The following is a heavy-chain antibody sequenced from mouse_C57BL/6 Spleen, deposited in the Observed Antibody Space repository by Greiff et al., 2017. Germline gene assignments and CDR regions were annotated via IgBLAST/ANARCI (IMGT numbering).Heavy chain of an antibody. CDR2: IDPSDSYT. J-gene: IGHJ2*01. CDR1: GYTFTSYW. CDR3: ARSRQLRLPFDD. D-gene: IGHD3-2*02. Sequence: QVQLQQPGAELVMPGASVKLSCKASGYTFTSYWMNWVKQRPGQGLEWIGEIDPSDSYTNYNQKFKGKSTLTVDKSSSTAYMQLSSLTSEDSAVYYCARSRQLRLPFDDWGQGTTLTVAS. V-gene: IGHV1-69*01.